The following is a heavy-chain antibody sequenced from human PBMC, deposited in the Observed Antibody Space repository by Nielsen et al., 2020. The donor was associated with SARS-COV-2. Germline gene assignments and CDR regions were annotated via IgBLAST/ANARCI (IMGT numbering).Heavy chain of an antibody. CDR2: ISKSGDYT. Sequence: GESLKISCAASGFNFRDFTMNWVRRAPGKGLEWVSFISKSGDYTYYADSVKGRFTISRDNAKNSLYLQMNGLRGDDTAIYYCARIIPAVENYYYHGMDVWGQGTTVTVSS. J-gene: IGHJ6*02. D-gene: IGHD2-2*01. CDR1: GFNFRDFT. CDR3: ARIIPAVENYYYHGMDV. V-gene: IGHV3-21*01.